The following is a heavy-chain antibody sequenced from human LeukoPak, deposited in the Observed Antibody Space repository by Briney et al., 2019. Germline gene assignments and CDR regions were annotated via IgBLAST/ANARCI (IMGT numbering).Heavy chain of an antibody. CDR2: IYHSGST. V-gene: IGHV4-38-2*02. CDR1: GYSISSGYY. Sequence: PSETLSLTCTVSGYSISSGYYWGWIRQPPGKGLEWIGSIYHSGSTYYNPSLKSRVTISVDTSKNQFSLKLSSVTAADTAVYYCARDPTGGWFGELLPSFDIWGQGTMVTVSS. CDR3: ARDPTGGWFGELLPSFDI. J-gene: IGHJ3*02. D-gene: IGHD3-10*01.